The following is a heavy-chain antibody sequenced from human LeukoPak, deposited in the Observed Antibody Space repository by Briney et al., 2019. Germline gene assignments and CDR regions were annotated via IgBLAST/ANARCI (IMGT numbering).Heavy chain of an antibody. J-gene: IGHJ4*02. CDR3: AKRSHYGSGSYYLLYYFDY. Sequence: GGSLRLSCAASGFTFSSYAMSWVRQAPGKGLEWVPAISGSGGSTYYADSVKGRFTISRDNSKNTLYLQMNSLRAEDTAVYYCAKRSHYGSGSYYLLYYFDYWGQGTLVTVSS. CDR2: ISGSGGST. D-gene: IGHD3-10*01. CDR1: GFTFSSYA. V-gene: IGHV3-23*01.